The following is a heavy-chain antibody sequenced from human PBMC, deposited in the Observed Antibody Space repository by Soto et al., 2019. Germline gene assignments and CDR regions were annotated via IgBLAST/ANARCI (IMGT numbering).Heavy chain of an antibody. Sequence: GGSLRLSCAASGFTFSYYYMSWSREAAGKGLEWVSYISSSSSYTNYADSVKGRFTISRDNAKNSLYLQMNSLRAEDTAVYYCAREGYSGYDTAKSYFDYWGQGTLVTVSS. CDR3: AREGYSGYDTAKSYFDY. D-gene: IGHD5-12*01. CDR1: GFTFSYYY. J-gene: IGHJ4*02. CDR2: ISSSSSYT. V-gene: IGHV3-11*06.